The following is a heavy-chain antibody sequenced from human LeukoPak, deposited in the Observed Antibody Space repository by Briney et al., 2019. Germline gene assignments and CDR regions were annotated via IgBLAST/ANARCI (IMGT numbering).Heavy chain of an antibody. CDR3: ARAGGDSGSYYY. V-gene: IGHV4-59*12. J-gene: IGHJ4*02. D-gene: IGHD3-10*01. CDR2: IYHSGST. CDR1: GGSISSYY. Sequence: SETLSLTCTVSGGSISSYYWSWIRQPPGKGLEWIGYIYHSGSTYYNPSLKSRVTISVDRSKNQFSLKLSSVTAADTAVYYCARAGGDSGSYYYWGQGTLVTVSS.